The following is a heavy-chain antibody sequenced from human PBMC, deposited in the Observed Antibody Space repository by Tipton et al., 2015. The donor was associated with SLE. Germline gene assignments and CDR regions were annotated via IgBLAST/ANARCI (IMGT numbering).Heavy chain of an antibody. D-gene: IGHD6-19*01. J-gene: IGHJ6*02. Sequence: QSGAEVKKPGSSVKVSCKASGGTFSSYAISWVRQAPGQGLEWMGWITSYNGNTNYAQKLQGRVTMTTDTSTSTAYMELRSLRSDDTAVYYCARDRGIAVAGLYYYYYGMDVWGQGTTVTVSS. CDR1: GGTFSSYA. CDR3: ARDRGIAVAGLYYYYYGMDV. CDR2: ITSYNGNT. V-gene: IGHV1-18*01.